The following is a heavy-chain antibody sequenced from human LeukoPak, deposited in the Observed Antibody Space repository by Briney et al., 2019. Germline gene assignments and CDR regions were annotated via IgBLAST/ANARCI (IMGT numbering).Heavy chain of an antibody. Sequence: GGSLRLSCAASGFTFSDYYMSWIRQAPGKGLEWVSYISSSGSTIYYADSVRGRFTISRDNAKNSLYLRMSSLRVEDTAVYYCARGEGYYASGSYYIDYWGQGTLVTVSS. CDR1: GFTFSDYY. D-gene: IGHD3-10*01. CDR2: ISSSGSTI. V-gene: IGHV3-11*04. J-gene: IGHJ4*02. CDR3: ARGEGYYASGSYYIDY.